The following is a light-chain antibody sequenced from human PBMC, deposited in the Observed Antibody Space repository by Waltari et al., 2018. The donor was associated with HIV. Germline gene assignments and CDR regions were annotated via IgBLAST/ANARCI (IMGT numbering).Light chain of an antibody. Sequence: EIVMTQSTVNLSVSPGEGATLSCRASQSVSSNVAWYQQKPGQAPRLHIYGASTEDTGMPARFSGSGSGTEFTLTISSLQSEDLAVDDCQQYNNWPALTFGGGTKVGIK. CDR2: GAS. CDR3: QQYNNWPALT. J-gene: IGKJ4*01. V-gene: IGKV3-15*01. CDR1: QSVSSN.